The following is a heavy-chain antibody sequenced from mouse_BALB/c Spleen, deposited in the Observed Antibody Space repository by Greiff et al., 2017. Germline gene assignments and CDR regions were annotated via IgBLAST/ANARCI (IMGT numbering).Heavy chain of an antibody. V-gene: IGHV5-17*02. CDR1: GFTFSSFG. J-gene: IGHJ2*01. Sequence: EVKLMESGGGLVQPGGSRKLSCAASGFTFSSFGMHWVRQAPEKGLEWVAYISSGSSTIYYADTVKGRFTISRDNPKNTLFLQMTSLRSEDTAMYYCARREGLLDYWGQGTTLTVSS. D-gene: IGHD2-2*01. CDR2: ISSGSSTI. CDR3: ARREGLLDY.